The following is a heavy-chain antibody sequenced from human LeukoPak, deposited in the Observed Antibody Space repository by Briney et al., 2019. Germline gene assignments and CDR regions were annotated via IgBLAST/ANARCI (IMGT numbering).Heavy chain of an antibody. CDR1: GGSISSGGYY. D-gene: IGHD4-17*01. CDR2: IYYSGST. J-gene: IGHJ4*02. Sequence: SETLSLTCTVSGGSISSGGYYWSWIRQHPGKGLEWIGYIYYSGSTYYNPSLKSRVTISVDTSKNQFSLKLSSVTAADMAVYYCARGDGDYYFDYWGQGTLVTVSS. CDR3: ARGDGDYYFDY. V-gene: IGHV4-31*03.